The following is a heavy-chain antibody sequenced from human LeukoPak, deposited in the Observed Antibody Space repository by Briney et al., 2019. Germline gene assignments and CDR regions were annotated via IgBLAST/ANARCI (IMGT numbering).Heavy chain of an antibody. J-gene: IGHJ4*02. CDR2: IIPILGIA. CDR1: GGTFSSYA. V-gene: IGHV1-69*04. Sequence: ASVKVSCKASGGTFSSYAISWVRQAPGQGLEWMGRIIPILGIANYAQKFQGRVTITADKSTSTAYMELSSLRSEDTAVYYCAREVADYGDSYYFDYWGQGTLVTVSS. D-gene: IGHD4-17*01. CDR3: AREVADYGDSYYFDY.